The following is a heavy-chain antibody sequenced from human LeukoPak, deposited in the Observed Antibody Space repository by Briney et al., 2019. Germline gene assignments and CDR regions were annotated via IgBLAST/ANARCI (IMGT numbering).Heavy chain of an antibody. CDR1: YGSIIGHY. Sequence: SETLSLTCTVSYGSIIGHYWSWIRQSPGKGLEWIAYIYSNENTNYNASLNGRLTISEDTSKNQFTLKVRSVTTADTAVYYCARQTPYNGNHYFDYWGPGTLVTVSS. CDR3: ARQTPYNGNHYFDY. D-gene: IGHD1-14*01. J-gene: IGHJ4*02. V-gene: IGHV4-4*09. CDR2: IYSNENT.